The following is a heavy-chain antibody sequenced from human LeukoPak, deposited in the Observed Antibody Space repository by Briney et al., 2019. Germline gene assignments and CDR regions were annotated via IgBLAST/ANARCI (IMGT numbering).Heavy chain of an antibody. J-gene: IGHJ4*02. CDR2: ISAYNGNT. V-gene: IGHV1-18*01. D-gene: IGHD4-17*01. CDR3: ARDLTPTVTTPPLM. Sequence: ASVKVSCKASGYTFTSYGISWVRQAPGQGLEWMGWISAYNGNTNYAQKLQGRVTMTTDTSTSTAYMELSSLRSEDTAVYYCARDLTPTVTTPPLMWGQGTLVTVSS. CDR1: GYTFTSYG.